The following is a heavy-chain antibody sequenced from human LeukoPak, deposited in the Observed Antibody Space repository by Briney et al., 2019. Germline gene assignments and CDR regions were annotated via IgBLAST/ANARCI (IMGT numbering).Heavy chain of an antibody. CDR2: IYYSGST. J-gene: IGHJ5*02. CDR3: ARGFRGWFGELSWFDP. CDR1: GGSVSSGSYY. V-gene: IGHV4-61*01. D-gene: IGHD3-10*01. Sequence: SETLSHTCTVSGGSVSSGSYYWSWIRQPPGKRLEWIGYIYYSGSTNYNPSLKSRVTISVDTSKNQFSLKLSSVTAADTAVYYCARGFRGWFGELSWFDPWGQGTLVTVSS.